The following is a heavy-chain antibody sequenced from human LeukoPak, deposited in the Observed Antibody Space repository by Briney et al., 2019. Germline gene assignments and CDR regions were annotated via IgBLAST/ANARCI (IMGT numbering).Heavy chain of an antibody. CDR2: IYYSGST. D-gene: IGHD6-19*01. J-gene: IGHJ4*02. Sequence: PSETLSLTCTVSGGSISSYYWSWIRQPPGKGLEWIGYIYYSGSTNYNPSLKSRVTISVDTSKNQFSLKLSSVTAADTAVYYCARVSGREPYWGQGTLVTVSS. CDR3: ARVSGREPY. V-gene: IGHV4-59*01. CDR1: GGSISSYY.